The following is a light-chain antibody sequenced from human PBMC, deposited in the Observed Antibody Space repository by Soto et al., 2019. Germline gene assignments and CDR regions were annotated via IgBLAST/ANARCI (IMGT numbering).Light chain of an antibody. Sequence: EVVMTQSPATLSVSPGEIATLSLSASQSVSSYLAWYQQKPGQAPRLLIYDISNRATGIPARFSGSGSGTDFTLTISSLEPDDFAVYYCQQRNDWQVTFGQGTRLEIK. CDR3: QQRNDWQVT. CDR2: DIS. V-gene: IGKV3-11*01. J-gene: IGKJ5*01. CDR1: QSVSSY.